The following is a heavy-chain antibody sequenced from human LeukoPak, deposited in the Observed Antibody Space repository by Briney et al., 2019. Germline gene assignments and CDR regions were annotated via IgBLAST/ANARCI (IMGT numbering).Heavy chain of an antibody. CDR3: AKDSLSYYDSSGYRTYNWFDP. CDR1: GFTFSNYA. CDR2: ISYDGSNK. J-gene: IGHJ5*02. Sequence: GGSLRLSCAASGFTFSNYAMHWVRQAPGKGLEWVAVISYDGSNKCNAGSVKGRFTFSRDNSKNTLYLQMNSLRAEDTAVYYCAKDSLSYYDSSGYRTYNWFDPWGQGTLVTVSS. V-gene: IGHV3-30-3*01. D-gene: IGHD3-22*01.